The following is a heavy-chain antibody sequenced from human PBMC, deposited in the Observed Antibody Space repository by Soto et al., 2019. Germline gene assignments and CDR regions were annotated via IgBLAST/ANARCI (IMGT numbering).Heavy chain of an antibody. J-gene: IGHJ3*02. D-gene: IGHD3-10*01. CDR2: IIPIFGTA. CDR3: ARGPKPGGFDTGAFDI. Sequence: QVQLVQSGAEVKKPGSSVKVSCKASGGTFSSYAISWVRQAPGQGLEWMGGIIPIFGTANYAQKFQGRVTITAEESTRPGYMELRSRGSEDTAVYYWARGPKPGGFDTGAFDIWGQGTMVTVSS. CDR1: GGTFSSYA. V-gene: IGHV1-69*01.